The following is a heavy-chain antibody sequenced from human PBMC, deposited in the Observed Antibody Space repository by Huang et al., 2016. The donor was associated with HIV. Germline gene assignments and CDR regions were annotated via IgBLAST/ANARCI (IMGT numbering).Heavy chain of an antibody. V-gene: IGHV3-21*01. CDR1: GFTFSDYS. D-gene: IGHD1-7*01. Sequence: EVQLVESGGGLVKPGGSLRLSCAASGFTFSDYSMSWVRQGPGKGLQWVSHSSGRSSYIYYVDSVKGRFAISRDNAKNLLFLQMNSLRAEDTAVYYCARRYNWNYVAHGFDIWGQGTMVTVSS. J-gene: IGHJ3*02. CDR2: SSGRSSYI. CDR3: ARRYNWNYVAHGFDI.